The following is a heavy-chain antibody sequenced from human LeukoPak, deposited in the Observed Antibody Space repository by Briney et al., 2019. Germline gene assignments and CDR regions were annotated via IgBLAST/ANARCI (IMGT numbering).Heavy chain of an antibody. CDR2: ISSSSSTI. J-gene: IGHJ4*02. Sequence: GGSLRLSCAASGFTFSSYSMNWVRQAPGKGLEWVSYISSSSSTIYYADSVKGRFTISRDNAKNSLYLQMNSLRAEDTAAYYCARGNYYGSGSYRLGYWGQGTLVTVSS. V-gene: IGHV3-48*01. CDR1: GFTFSSYS. D-gene: IGHD3-10*01. CDR3: ARGNYYGSGSYRLGY.